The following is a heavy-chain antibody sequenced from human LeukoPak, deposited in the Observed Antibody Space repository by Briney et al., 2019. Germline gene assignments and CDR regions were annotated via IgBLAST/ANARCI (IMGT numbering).Heavy chain of an antibody. CDR2: IYSGGST. D-gene: IGHD6-25*01. V-gene: IGHV3-66*02. J-gene: IGHJ4*02. CDR1: GFTVSSNY. Sequence: GGSLRLSCAASGFTVSSNYMSWVRPAPGKGLEWVSVIYSGGSTYYADSVKGRFTISRDNSKNTLYLQMNSLRAEDTAVYYCARSYSSGCFDYWGQGTLVTVSS. CDR3: ARSYSSGCFDY.